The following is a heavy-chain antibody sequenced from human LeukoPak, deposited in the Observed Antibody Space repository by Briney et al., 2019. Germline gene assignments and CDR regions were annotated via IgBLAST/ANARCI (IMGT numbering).Heavy chain of an antibody. CDR2: ISSTSTFI. V-gene: IGHV3-21*01. CDR1: GLTFSRYS. J-gene: IGHJ6*03. D-gene: IGHD3-22*01. Sequence: GGSLRLSCAASGLTFSRYSMNWVRQAPGKGLEWVASISSTSTFIYSADSVKGRFTISGDTAKNSLFLQMNSLRAEDTAIYYCARDYFDSSDYPQTYYYYYMDVWGKGTTVTVSS. CDR3: ARDYFDSSDYPQTYYYYYMDV.